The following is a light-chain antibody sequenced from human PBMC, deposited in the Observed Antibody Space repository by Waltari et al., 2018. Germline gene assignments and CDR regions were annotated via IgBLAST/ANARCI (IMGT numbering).Light chain of an antibody. J-gene: IGKJ2*01. CDR2: GAS. CDR3: QQYGSSVMYT. Sequence: VLTQSPGTLSLSPGERATLSCRASLRLTKRYLAWYQQKPGQAPRLLIYGASSRAAGISDRFTGSGSGTDYTLTISRLEPEDFAVYYCQQYGSSVMYTFGQGTRLEI. V-gene: IGKV3-20*01. CDR1: LRLTKRY.